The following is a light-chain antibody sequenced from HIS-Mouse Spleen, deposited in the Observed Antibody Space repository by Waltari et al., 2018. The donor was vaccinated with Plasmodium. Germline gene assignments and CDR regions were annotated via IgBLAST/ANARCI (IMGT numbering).Light chain of an antibody. Sequence: AIQLTHSPSSLSASVGHRVPLTCRASQGITNVLGWYQQKPGKAPKLLISAASSLQSGVPSRFSGSGSGTDFTLTISSLQPEDFATYYCLQDYNYPYTFGQGTKLEIK. V-gene: IGKV1-6*01. CDR3: LQDYNYPYT. CDR2: AAS. CDR1: QGITNV. J-gene: IGKJ2*01.